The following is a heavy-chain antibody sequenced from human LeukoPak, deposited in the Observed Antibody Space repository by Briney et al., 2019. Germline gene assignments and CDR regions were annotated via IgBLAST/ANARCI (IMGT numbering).Heavy chain of an antibody. CDR3: ARASRDYGDYGGDAFDI. Sequence: GASVKVSCKASGYTFASYDINWVRQATGQGLEWMGWMNTNSGNTGYAQKFQGRVTITRNTSISTAYMELSSLRSEDTAVYYCARASRDYGDYGGDAFDIWGQGTMVTVSS. V-gene: IGHV1-8*03. D-gene: IGHD4-17*01. J-gene: IGHJ3*02. CDR2: MNTNSGNT. CDR1: GYTFASYD.